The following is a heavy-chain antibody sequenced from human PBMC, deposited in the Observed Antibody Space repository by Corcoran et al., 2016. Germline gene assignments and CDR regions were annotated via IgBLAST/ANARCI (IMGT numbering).Heavy chain of an antibody. V-gene: IGHV4-38-2*02. CDR3: ARVDIAVAGIIDY. Sequence: QVQLQESGPGLVKPSETLSLTCTVSGYSISSGYYWGWIRQPPGKGLEWIGSIYHSGSTYYNPSLKSRVTISGDTSKNQFSLKLSSVTAADTAVYYCARVDIAVAGIIDYWGQGTLVTVSS. CDR2: IYHSGST. CDR1: GYSISSGYY. D-gene: IGHD6-19*01. J-gene: IGHJ4*02.